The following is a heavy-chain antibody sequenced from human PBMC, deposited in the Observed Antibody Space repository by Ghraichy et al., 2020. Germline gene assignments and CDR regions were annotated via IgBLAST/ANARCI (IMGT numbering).Heavy chain of an antibody. J-gene: IGHJ6*02. V-gene: IGHV3-23*01. CDR1: GFTFSHYA. CDR2: ISGSAGST. CDR3: AKADYGDPWGLDV. D-gene: IGHD4-17*01. Sequence: GGSPRLSCAGSGFTFSHYAMSWVRQAPGKGLEWVSTISGSAGSTYYADSVKGRFSISRENSKNTLYLQASTLTAEDTAVYFCAKADYGDPWGLDVWGQGTAVTVSS.